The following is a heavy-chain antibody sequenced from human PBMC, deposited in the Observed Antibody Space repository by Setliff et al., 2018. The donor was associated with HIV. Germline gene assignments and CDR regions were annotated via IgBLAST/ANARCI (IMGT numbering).Heavy chain of an antibody. Sequence: VKVSCKVSGYTFPDYYIQWVRQAPGKGLEWMGLIDPDRGDTVYAEKFQGRVTITADRSKDISYMKLSSLRSEDTAMYFCAWGTQRPIDSWGQGTLVTVS. J-gene: IGHJ4*02. CDR3: AWGTQRPIDS. CDR2: IDPDRGDT. CDR1: GYTFPDYY. D-gene: IGHD3-16*01. V-gene: IGHV1-69-2*01.